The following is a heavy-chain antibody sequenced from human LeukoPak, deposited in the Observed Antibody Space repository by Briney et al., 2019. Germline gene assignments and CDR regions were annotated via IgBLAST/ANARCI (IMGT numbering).Heavy chain of an antibody. CDR1: GFTFSSYW. V-gene: IGHV4-59*01. D-gene: IGHD3-22*01. J-gene: IGHJ4*02. CDR3: ARYYDSSGDFDY. Sequence: NSGGSLRLSCAASGFTFSSYWMSWVRQPPGNGLEWIGYIYYSGSTNYNPSLKSRVTISVDTSKNQFSLKLSSVTAADTAVYYCARYYDSSGDFDYWGQGTLVTVSS. CDR2: IYYSGST.